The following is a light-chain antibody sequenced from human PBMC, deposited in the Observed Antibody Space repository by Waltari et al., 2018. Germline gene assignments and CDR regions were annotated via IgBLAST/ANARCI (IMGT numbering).Light chain of an antibody. CDR1: SSDSGGYEY. Sequence: SALTQPDSVSGSPGQSITISCSGFSSDSGGYEYVSWYQQHPGKAPKVIIYDLSNRPSVVSTRFSGSKSGSSASLTISGLQAEDEADYYCSSFTSSTTGIFGGGTKLTVL. CDR2: DLS. J-gene: IGLJ2*01. CDR3: SSFTSSTTGI. V-gene: IGLV2-14*01.